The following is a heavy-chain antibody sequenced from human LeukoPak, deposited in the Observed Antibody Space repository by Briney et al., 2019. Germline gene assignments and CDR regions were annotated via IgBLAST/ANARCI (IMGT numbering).Heavy chain of an antibody. Sequence: PGRSLRLSCAASGFTFSSFPMHWVRQAPGKGLEWVAVISYDGSNKYYADSVKGRFTFSRDNSKNTLYLQMNSLRPEDTAVYYCARDKRDSSCDHYYFDYWGQGTLVTVSS. CDR3: ARDKRDSSCDHYYFDY. V-gene: IGHV3-30-3*01. CDR1: GFTFSSFP. J-gene: IGHJ4*02. D-gene: IGHD3-22*01. CDR2: ISYDGSNK.